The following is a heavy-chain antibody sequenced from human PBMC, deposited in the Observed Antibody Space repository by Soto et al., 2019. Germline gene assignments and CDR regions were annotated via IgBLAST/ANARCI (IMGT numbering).Heavy chain of an antibody. J-gene: IGHJ5*02. CDR3: ARFRSYYDNWFDP. V-gene: IGHV1-69*13. D-gene: IGHD3-10*01. CDR2: IIPIFGTT. CDR1: GGTFSGYA. Sequence: ASVKVSCKASGGTFSGYAISWVRQAPGQGLEWMGGIIPIFGTTNYAQKFQGRVTITADESTGTAYMELSSLRSEDTAVYYCARFRSYYDNWFDPWGQGTLVTV.